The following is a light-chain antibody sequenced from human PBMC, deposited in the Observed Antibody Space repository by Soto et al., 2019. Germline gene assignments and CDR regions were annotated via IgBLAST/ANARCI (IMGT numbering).Light chain of an antibody. CDR3: QQRSNWLLT. J-gene: IGKJ4*01. CDR1: QSVSSY. V-gene: IGKV3-11*01. Sequence: EIVLTQSPATLSLSPGERATLSCRASQSVSSYLAWYQQKPGQAPRLLIYDASNRATGIPSRFSGSGSGTDFTHIISSLEPEDFAVYYCQQRSNWLLTFGGGTKVEIK. CDR2: DAS.